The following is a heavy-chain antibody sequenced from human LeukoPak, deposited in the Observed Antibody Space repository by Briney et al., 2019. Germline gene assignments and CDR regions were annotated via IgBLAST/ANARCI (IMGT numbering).Heavy chain of an antibody. CDR2: ISTDNGDT. Sequence: ASVKVSCKSSGYTFTTYGITWVRQAPGQGLEWMGWISTDNGDTNYAQKFQGRVTITTDESTSTAYMELSSLRSEDTAVYYCARASTELSAGYRARYFDYWGQGTLVTVSS. CDR3: ARASTELSAGYRARYFDY. CDR1: GYTFTTYG. D-gene: IGHD6-13*01. V-gene: IGHV1-18*01. J-gene: IGHJ4*02.